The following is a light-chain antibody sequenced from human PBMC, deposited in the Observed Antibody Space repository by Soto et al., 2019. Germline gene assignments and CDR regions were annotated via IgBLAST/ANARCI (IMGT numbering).Light chain of an antibody. J-gene: IGKJ5*01. CDR1: QTVGRS. CDR2: DAS. Sequence: EIVLTHSPATLSLSPCERATLSCRASQTVGRSLAWYQQKPGQAPRLLISDASNRATGIPARFSGSGSGTDFTLTISSLESEDFAIYYCQQRSNWPLTFGQGTRLEIK. CDR3: QQRSNWPLT. V-gene: IGKV3-11*01.